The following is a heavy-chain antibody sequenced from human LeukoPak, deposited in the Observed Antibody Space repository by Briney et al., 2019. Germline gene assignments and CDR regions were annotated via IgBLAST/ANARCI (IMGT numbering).Heavy chain of an antibody. D-gene: IGHD2-2*01. CDR3: AREYCSSTGCPDNRNYYYYYYGMDV. V-gene: IGHV1-2*02. J-gene: IGHJ6*02. Sequence: ASVKVSCKASGYTFTGYYMHWVRQAPGQGLEWMGWINPNSGGTNYAQKFQGRVTMTRDTSISTAYMELSRLRSDDTAVYYCAREYCSSTGCPDNRNYYYYYYGMDVWGQGTTVTVSS. CDR2: INPNSGGT. CDR1: GYTFTGYY.